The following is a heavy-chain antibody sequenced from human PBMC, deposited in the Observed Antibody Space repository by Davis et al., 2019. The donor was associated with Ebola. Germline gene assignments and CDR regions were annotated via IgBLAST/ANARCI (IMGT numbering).Heavy chain of an antibody. D-gene: IGHD2-2*01. CDR1: GGSVGSDY. CDR2: ISNGGRT. Sequence: MPSETLSLTCSVSGGSVGSDYWSWIWQSPGKGLEWIAFISNGGRTIYNPSLRGRVTISIDTSKNQFSLEVRSVTAADTAFYYCARRGYCSSSSCHSDYWGQGTLVTVSS. CDR3: ARRGYCSSSSCHSDY. V-gene: IGHV4-59*02. J-gene: IGHJ4*02.